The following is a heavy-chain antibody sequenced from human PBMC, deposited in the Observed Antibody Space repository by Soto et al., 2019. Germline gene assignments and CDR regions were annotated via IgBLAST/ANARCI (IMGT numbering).Heavy chain of an antibody. CDR2: FDPEDGET. CDR3: ATESHDFWSGYLS. CDR1: VYTLTELS. J-gene: IGHJ4*02. D-gene: IGHD3-3*01. V-gene: IGHV1-24*01. Sequence: GASVTVSRQVSVYTLTELSMHWVRQAPANGPEWMGGFDPEDGETIYAQKFQCRVTMTEDTSTDTAYMELSSLRSEDTAVYYCATESHDFWSGYLSWGQGTRGTVSS.